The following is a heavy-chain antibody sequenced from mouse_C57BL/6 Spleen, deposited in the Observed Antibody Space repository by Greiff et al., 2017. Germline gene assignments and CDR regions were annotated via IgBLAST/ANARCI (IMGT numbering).Heavy chain of an antibody. J-gene: IGHJ3*01. D-gene: IGHD2-5*01. V-gene: IGHV14-3*01. Sequence: EVQLQQSVAELVRPGASVKLSCTASGFNIKNTYMHWVKQRPEQGLEWIGRIDPANGNTTYAPKFQGKAPIPADTSSNTAYLQLSSLTSEDTAIYYCARDYSKPAWFAYWGQGTLVTVSA. CDR3: ARDYSKPAWFAY. CDR1: GFNIKNTY. CDR2: IDPANGNT.